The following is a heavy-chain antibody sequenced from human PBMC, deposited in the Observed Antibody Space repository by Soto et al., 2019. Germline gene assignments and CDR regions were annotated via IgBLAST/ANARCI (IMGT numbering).Heavy chain of an antibody. J-gene: IGHJ6*02. Sequence: REALKISCKGSGYSFTSYWISWVRQMPGKGLEGMGRIDPSDSYTNYSPSFQGHVTISADKSISTAYLQWSSLKASDTAMYYCASSPRGYCSSTSCRELGNYYGMDVWGQGTTVTVSS. D-gene: IGHD2-2*01. CDR1: GYSFTSYW. V-gene: IGHV5-10-1*01. CDR3: ASSPRGYCSSTSCRELGNYYGMDV. CDR2: IDPSDSYT.